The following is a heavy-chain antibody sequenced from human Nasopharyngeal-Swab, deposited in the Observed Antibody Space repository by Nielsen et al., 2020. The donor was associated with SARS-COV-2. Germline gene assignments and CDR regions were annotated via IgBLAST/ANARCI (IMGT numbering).Heavy chain of an antibody. J-gene: IGHJ6*03. Sequence: SETLSLTCPVPGGSISSSSYYWGWIRQPPGKGLAWMGSIYYSGSTYYNPSLKSRVTISVDTSKNQFSLKLSSVTAADTAVYYCARRVVAGTGTPYYYYYYYMDVWGKGTTVTVSS. D-gene: IGHD6-19*01. CDR2: IYYSGST. CDR1: GGSISSSSYY. V-gene: IGHV4-39*01. CDR3: ARRVVAGTGTPYYYYYYYMDV.